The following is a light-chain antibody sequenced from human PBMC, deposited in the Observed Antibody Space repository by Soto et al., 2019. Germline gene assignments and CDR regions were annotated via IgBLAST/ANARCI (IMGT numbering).Light chain of an antibody. CDR2: KDS. CDR1: ALPKQY. J-gene: IGLJ1*01. Sequence: SYELTQPPSVSVFPGQTARITCSGAALPKQYAYWYQQKPGQAPVLVIYKDSERPSGIPERFSGSSSWTTVTLTISGVQAEDEADYYCQSADSSGIYQVFGTGTKLTVL. CDR3: QSADSSGIYQV. V-gene: IGLV3-25*02.